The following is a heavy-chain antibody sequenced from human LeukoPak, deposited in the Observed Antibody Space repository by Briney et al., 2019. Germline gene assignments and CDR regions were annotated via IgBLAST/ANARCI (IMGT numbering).Heavy chain of an antibody. V-gene: IGHV4-39*07. CDR2: IGNIYYSGNT. Sequence: SETLSLTCTVSGGSFSSSSYFWAWIRQPPGKGLEWIGNIGNIYYSGNTYYNPSLKSRVNISVDTSKSQFSLRLSSVTAADTAVYYCARDLTMVRGAVGFDPWGQGTLVTVSS. J-gene: IGHJ5*02. CDR1: GGSFSSSSYF. CDR3: ARDLTMVRGAVGFDP. D-gene: IGHD3-10*01.